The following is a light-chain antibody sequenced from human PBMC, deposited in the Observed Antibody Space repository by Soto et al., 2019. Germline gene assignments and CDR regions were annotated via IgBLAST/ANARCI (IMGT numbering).Light chain of an antibody. J-gene: IGLJ2*01. CDR2: DVS. V-gene: IGLV2-14*01. CDR1: SSDVGGYNY. CDR3: SSYTSSSTLEVV. Sequence: QSVLTQPASVSGSPGQSITISCTGTSSDVGGYNYVSWYQQHPGKAPKLMIYDVSNRPSAVSNRFSGSKSGNTASLTISGLQAEDEADYYCSSYTSSSTLEVVFGGGTKLTVL.